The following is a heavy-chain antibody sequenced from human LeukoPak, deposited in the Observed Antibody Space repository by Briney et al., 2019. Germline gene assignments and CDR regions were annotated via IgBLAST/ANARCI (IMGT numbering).Heavy chain of an antibody. CDR2: IYHSGST. CDR1: GGSISSGGYS. D-gene: IGHD3-10*01. Sequence: PSQTLSLTCAVSGGSISSGGYSWSWIRQPPGKGLEWIGYIYHSGSTYYNPSLKSRVTISVDRSKSQFSLKLSSVTAADTAVYYCARDSGEGYFDYWGQGTLVTVSS. CDR3: ARDSGEGYFDY. J-gene: IGHJ4*02. V-gene: IGHV4-30-2*01.